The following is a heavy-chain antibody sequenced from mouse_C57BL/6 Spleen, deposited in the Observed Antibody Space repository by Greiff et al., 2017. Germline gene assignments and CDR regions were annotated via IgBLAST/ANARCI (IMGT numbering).Heavy chain of an antibody. CDR3: ARGRGWYFDV. CDR1: GFTFTSYN. CDR2: ISAGGGNT. V-gene: IGHV5-9*01. Sequence: EVKLVESGAGLVKPGGSVKLSCAASGFTFTSYNMSWVRQTPGKRLEWVATISAGGGNTYYPDSVKGRSTISRDKATNTLYLQTSGVRAEDTALYCCARGRGWYFDVWGTGTTVTVSS. J-gene: IGHJ1*03.